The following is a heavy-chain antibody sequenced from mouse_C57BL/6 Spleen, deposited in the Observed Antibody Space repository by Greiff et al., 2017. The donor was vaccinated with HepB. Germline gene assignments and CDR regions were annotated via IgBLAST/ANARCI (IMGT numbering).Heavy chain of an antibody. D-gene: IGHD3-2*02. CDR1: GYTFTSYW. J-gene: IGHJ3*01. CDR2: IYPGSGST. Sequence: QVQLKQSGAELVKPGASVKMSCKASGYTFTSYWITWVKQRPGQGLEWIGDIYPGSGSTNYNEKFKSKATLTVDTSSSTAYMQLSSLTSEDSAVYYCARGAAQATPFAYWGQGTLVTVSA. CDR3: ARGAAQATPFAY. V-gene: IGHV1-55*01.